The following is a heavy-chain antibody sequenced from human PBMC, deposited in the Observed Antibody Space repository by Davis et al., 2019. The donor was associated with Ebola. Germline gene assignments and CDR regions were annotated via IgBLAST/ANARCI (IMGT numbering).Heavy chain of an antibody. V-gene: IGHV1-18*01. CDR1: GYTFTSYG. J-gene: IGHJ6*02. CDR3: ARGAAAGYYYYYYGMDV. CDR2: ISAYNGNT. D-gene: IGHD6-13*01. Sequence: VKVSCKASGYTFTSYGISWVRQAPGQGLERMGWISAYNGNTNYAQKLQGRVTMTTDTSTSTAYMELRSLRSDDTAVYYCARGAAAGYYYYYYGMDVWGQGTTVTVSS.